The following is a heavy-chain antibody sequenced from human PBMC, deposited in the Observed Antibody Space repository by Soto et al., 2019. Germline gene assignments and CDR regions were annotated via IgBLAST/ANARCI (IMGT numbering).Heavy chain of an antibody. CDR1: GGSFSGYY. CDR2: INHSGST. CDR3: ARRRSIAARSFDY. Sequence: PSETLSLTCAVYGGSFSGYYWSWIRQPPGKGLEWIGEINHSGSTNYNPSLKSRVTISVDTSKNQFSLKLSSVTAADTAVYYCARRRSIAARSFDYWGQGTLVTSPQ. V-gene: IGHV4-34*01. J-gene: IGHJ4*02. D-gene: IGHD6-6*01.